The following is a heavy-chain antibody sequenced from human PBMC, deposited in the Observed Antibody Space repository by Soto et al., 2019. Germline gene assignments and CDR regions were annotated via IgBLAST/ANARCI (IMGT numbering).Heavy chain of an antibody. CDR3: ARDPRNTYYYGSGSYSNQEEVDY. CDR1: GYTFTSYY. V-gene: IGHV1-46*03. CDR2: INPSGGST. Sequence: GASVKVSCKASGYTFTSYYMHWVRQAPGQGLEWMGIINPSGGSTSYAQKLQGRVTMTRDTSTSTVYMELSSLRSEDTAVYYCARDPRNTYYYGSGSYSNQEEVDYWGQGTLVTVSS. D-gene: IGHD3-10*01. J-gene: IGHJ4*02.